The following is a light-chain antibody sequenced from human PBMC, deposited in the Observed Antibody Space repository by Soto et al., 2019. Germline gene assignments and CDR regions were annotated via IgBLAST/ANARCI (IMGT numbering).Light chain of an antibody. J-gene: IGKJ1*01. V-gene: IGKV3-15*01. Sequence: EIVMTQSPATLSLCPWEGATLCCGASQSVSSKLAWYQQKPGQAPRLLIYGASTRATGIPARFSGSGSGTEFTLIISSLQSEDSAVYYCQQYNSWLWTFGQGTKVDI. CDR3: QQYNSWLWT. CDR2: GAS. CDR1: QSVSSK.